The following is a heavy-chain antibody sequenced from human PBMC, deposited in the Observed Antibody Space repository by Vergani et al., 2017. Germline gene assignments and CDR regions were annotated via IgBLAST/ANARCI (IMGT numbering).Heavy chain of an antibody. V-gene: IGHV3-74*01. CDR3: ARYGAGTIDFDY. D-gene: IGHD1-26*01. J-gene: IGHJ4*02. Sequence: EVQLVESGGGLVQPGGSLRLSCAASGFPLSNAWINWVRQGPGKGLEWVSRVGFDGSDTVYADSVKGRFTISKDSAMNTVHLQMTNVRAEDTAVYFCARYGAGTIDFDYWGPGILVTVSS. CDR1: GFPLSNAW. CDR2: VGFDGSDT.